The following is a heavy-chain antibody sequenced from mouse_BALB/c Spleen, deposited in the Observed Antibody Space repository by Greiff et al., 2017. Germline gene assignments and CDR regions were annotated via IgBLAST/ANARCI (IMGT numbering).Heavy chain of an antibody. V-gene: IGHV1S81*02. CDR3: TRSYYGSRAWFAY. D-gene: IGHD1-1*01. CDR1: GYTFTSYY. Sequence: VQLQQSGPELVKPGASVKMSCKASGYTFTSYYMYWVKQRPGQGLEWIGEINPSNGGTNFNEKFKSKATLTVDKSSSTAYMQLSSLTSEDSAVYYCTRSYYGSRAWFAYWGQGTLVTVSA. CDR2: INPSNGGT. J-gene: IGHJ3*01.